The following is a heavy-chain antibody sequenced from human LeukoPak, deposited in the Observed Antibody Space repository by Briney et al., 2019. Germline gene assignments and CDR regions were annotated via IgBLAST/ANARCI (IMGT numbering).Heavy chain of an antibody. J-gene: IGHJ4*02. V-gene: IGHV4-30-4*08. Sequence: SETLSLTCTVSGGSISSGDYYWGWIRQPPGKGLEWIGYIYYSGSTYYNPSLKSRVTISVDTSKNQFSLKLSSVTAADTAVYYCARRRGYSYEPFDYWGQGTLVTVSS. CDR1: GGSISSGDYY. CDR2: IYYSGST. CDR3: ARRRGYSYEPFDY. D-gene: IGHD5-18*01.